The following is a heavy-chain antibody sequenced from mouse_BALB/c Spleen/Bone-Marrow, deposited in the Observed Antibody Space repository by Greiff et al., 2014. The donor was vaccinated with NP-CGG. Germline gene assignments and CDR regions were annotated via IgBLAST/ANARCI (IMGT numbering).Heavy chain of an antibody. CDR3: AREDYYYAMDY. CDR1: GFTFSSYG. V-gene: IGHV5-6-3*01. CDR2: INSNGGST. J-gene: IGHJ4*01. Sequence: EVMLVESGGGLVQPGGSLKLSCAAPGFTFSSYGMSWVRQTPDKRLELVATINSNGGSTYYPDSVKGRFTISRDNAKNTLYLQMSSLKSEDTAMYYCAREDYYYAMDYWGQGTSVTVSS.